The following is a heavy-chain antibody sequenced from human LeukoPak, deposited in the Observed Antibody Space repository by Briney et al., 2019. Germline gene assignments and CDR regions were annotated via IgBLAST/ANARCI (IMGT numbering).Heavy chain of an antibody. V-gene: IGHV4-59*02. CDR3: ARDLFPINWFET. D-gene: IGHD2-2*02. CDR1: GGSVTKYY. CDR2: IFHTGIT. Sequence: SETLSLTCTVSGGSVTKYYWHWIRQAPGKGLEWIGFIFHTGITNYNPSLKSRVTISVDTSKNQFSLKLTSVTAADTAVYFCARDLFPINWFETWGQGTLVTVSS. J-gene: IGHJ5*02.